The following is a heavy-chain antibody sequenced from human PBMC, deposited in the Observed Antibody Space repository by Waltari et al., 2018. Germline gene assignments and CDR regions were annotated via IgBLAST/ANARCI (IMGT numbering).Heavy chain of an antibody. V-gene: IGHV4-34*01. Sequence: QVRLQQWGTGLLKPSETLSLTCAVYGESFSGLYWSWIRQPLGKGLEWIGEIYHDGSTNYTPSLKGRVTMSVGTSKNQFSLNLRSVTAADTAVDYCARAPFGGYDYVGGTYRYFYYYMDVWGKGTTVAVSS. D-gene: IGHD3-16*02. J-gene: IGHJ6*03. CDR2: IYHDGST. CDR3: ARAPFGGYDYVGGTYRYFYYYMDV. CDR1: GESFSGLY.